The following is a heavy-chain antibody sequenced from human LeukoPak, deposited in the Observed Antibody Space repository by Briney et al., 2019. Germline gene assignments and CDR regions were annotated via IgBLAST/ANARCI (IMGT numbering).Heavy chain of an antibody. CDR1: GFTFSSYA. J-gene: IGHJ4*02. CDR3: ARDPRSGWYTIDY. Sequence: PGGSLRLFCAASGFTFSSYAMEWVRQAPGKGLEWVAVISYDGSNKYYADSVKGRFTISRDNSKNTLYLQMNSLRAEDTAVYYCARDPRSGWYTIDYWGQGTLVTVSS. V-gene: IGHV3-30-3*01. D-gene: IGHD6-19*01. CDR2: ISYDGSNK.